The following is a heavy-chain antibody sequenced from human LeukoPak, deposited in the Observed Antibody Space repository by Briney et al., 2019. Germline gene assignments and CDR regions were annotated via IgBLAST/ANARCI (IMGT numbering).Heavy chain of an antibody. CDR1: GFTFNSH. CDR3: ARQSSVTRSGLEY. CDR2: ISYDGSNK. J-gene: IGHJ4*02. V-gene: IGHV3-30*04. Sequence: GRSLRLSCAASGFTFNSHMHWVRQAPGEGLEWVAVISYDGSNKNYADSVKGRFTISSGNSKNTLYLQMNSLRAEDTAVYYCARQSSVTRSGLEYWGQGTLVTVSS. D-gene: IGHD4-17*01.